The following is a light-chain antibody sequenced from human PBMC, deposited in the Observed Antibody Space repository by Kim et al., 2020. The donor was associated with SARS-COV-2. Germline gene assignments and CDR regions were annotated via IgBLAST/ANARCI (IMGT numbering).Light chain of an antibody. CDR2: DAS. J-gene: IGKJ5*01. V-gene: IGKV1-33*01. CDR1: QDISNY. CDR3: QQYDNLPIT. Sequence: ASEGDRGTSSCQASQDISNYLNWYQQKPGKAPKLLIYDASNLETGFPSRFSGSGSGTDFTFTISSLQPEDISTYYCQQYDNLPITFGQGTRLEIK.